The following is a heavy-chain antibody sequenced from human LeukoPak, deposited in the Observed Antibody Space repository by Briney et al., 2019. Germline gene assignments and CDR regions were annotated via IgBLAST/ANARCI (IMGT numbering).Heavy chain of an antibody. CDR2: IYYSGST. Sequence: SETLSLTCTVSGGSISSYYWSWIRQPPGKGLEWIGYIYYSGSTNYNPSLKSRVTISVDTSKNQFSLKLSSVTAADTAVYYCARAPSRGRNDYWGQGTLVTVSS. CDR1: GGSISSYY. V-gene: IGHV4-59*01. CDR3: ARAPSRGRNDY. J-gene: IGHJ4*02. D-gene: IGHD3-16*01.